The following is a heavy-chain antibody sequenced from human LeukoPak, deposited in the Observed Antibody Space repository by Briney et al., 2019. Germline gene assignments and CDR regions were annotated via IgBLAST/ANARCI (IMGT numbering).Heavy chain of an antibody. Sequence: ASVKVSCKASGYTFTSYAMHWVRQAPGQRLEWMGWINAGNGNTKYSQKFQGRVTITRDTSASTAYMELSSLRSEDTAVYYCARGGNRIAVAGRERRRFNYFDYWGQGTLVTVSS. D-gene: IGHD6-19*01. CDR3: ARGGNRIAVAGRERRRFNYFDY. CDR1: GYTFTSYA. V-gene: IGHV1-3*01. CDR2: INAGNGNT. J-gene: IGHJ4*02.